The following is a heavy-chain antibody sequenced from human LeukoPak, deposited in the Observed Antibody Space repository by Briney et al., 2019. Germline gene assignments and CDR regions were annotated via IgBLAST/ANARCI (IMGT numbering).Heavy chain of an antibody. J-gene: IGHJ4*02. D-gene: IGHD4-17*01. CDR2: ISYDGSNK. CDR1: GFTFSSYA. V-gene: IGHV3-30-3*01. Sequence: GGSLRLSCAASGFTFSSYAMHWVRQAPGKGLEWVAVISYDGSNKYYADSVKGRFTISRDNSKNTLYLQMNSLRAEDTAVYYCAKDPTMTTVTTFSNYWGQGTLVTVSS. CDR3: AKDPTMTTVTTFSNY.